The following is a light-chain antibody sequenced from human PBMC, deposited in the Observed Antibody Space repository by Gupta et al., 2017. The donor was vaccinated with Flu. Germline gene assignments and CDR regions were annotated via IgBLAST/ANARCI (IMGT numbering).Light chain of an antibody. CDR1: QSISNG. Sequence: DIKLSQSPSTLSASVGDRVTITCRASQSISNGLAWYQQNLGKAPKLLIYKASSLESGVPSRFSGSGSGTEFTLTISSLQPDDFATYYCQQYNSYSQTFGQGTKVEIK. J-gene: IGKJ1*01. V-gene: IGKV1-5*03. CDR3: QQYNSYSQT. CDR2: KAS.